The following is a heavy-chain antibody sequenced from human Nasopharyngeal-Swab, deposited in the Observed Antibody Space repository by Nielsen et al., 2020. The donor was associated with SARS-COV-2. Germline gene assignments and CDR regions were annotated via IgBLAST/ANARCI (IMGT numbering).Heavy chain of an antibody. V-gene: IGHV3-30*03. CDR2: ISYEGSKK. Sequence: LSLTCVASGFSFNNYGMHWVRQAPGKGLDWLASISYEGSKKYYADSLKGRFTISRDNAKNSLYLQMNSLRAEDTAVYYCARVYSSSWFFDYWGQGTLVTVSS. CDR3: ARVYSSSWFFDY. CDR1: GFSFNNYG. D-gene: IGHD6-13*01. J-gene: IGHJ4*02.